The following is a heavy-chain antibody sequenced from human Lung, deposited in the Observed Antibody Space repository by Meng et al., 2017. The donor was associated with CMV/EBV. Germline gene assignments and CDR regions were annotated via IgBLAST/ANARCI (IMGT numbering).Heavy chain of an antibody. J-gene: IGHJ5*02. CDR2: IYWDDDK. V-gene: IGHV2-5*02. D-gene: IGHD1-14*01. Sequence: QITLKESGPTLVKPTQTLTLTCTFSGFSLSTSEVGVGWIRQPPGKALELLAVIYWDDDKRYSPSLKSRLTITKDTSKNQVVLTLTNMDPVDTATYYCALFTGSWFDPWGQGTLVTVSS. CDR1: GFSLSTSEVG. CDR3: ALFTGSWFDP.